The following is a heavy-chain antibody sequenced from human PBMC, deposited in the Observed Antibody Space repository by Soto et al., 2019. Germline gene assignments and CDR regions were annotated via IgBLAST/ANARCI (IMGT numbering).Heavy chain of an antibody. J-gene: IGHJ4*02. CDR3: ASNSYGYIFYAY. CDR1: GGSISSGDYY. D-gene: IGHD5-18*01. V-gene: IGHV4-30-4*01. CDR2: IYYSGGT. Sequence: QVQLQESGPGLVKPSQTLSLTCTVSGGSISSGDYYWSWIRQPPGKGLEWIGYIYYSGGTYYKPSPKSPVXXXAXXSKNQFSLTLSSVTAAGTAVYYCASNSYGYIFYAYWGQGTPGSVSS.